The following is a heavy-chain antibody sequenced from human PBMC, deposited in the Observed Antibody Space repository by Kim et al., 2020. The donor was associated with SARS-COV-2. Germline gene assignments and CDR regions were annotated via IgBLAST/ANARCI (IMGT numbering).Heavy chain of an antibody. CDR3: ATKVGAELNSDDAFDI. Sequence: ASVKVSCKVSGYTLTELSMHWVRQAPGKGLEWMGGFDPEDGETIYAQKFQGRVTMTEDTSTDTAYMELSSLRSEDTAVYYCATKVGAELNSDDAFDIWGQGTMVTVSS. V-gene: IGHV1-24*01. J-gene: IGHJ3*02. CDR1: GYTLTELS. CDR2: FDPEDGET. D-gene: IGHD1-26*01.